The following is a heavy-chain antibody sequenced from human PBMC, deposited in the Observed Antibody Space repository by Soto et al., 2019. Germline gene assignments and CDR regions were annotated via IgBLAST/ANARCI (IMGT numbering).Heavy chain of an antibody. CDR1: GGSISSGNYY. Sequence: SETLSLTCTVSGGSISSGNYYWTWIRQPPGKGLEWIGYIYSSGNTNANPTLNSRATMSIDTSKNQFSLRLRSVTAADTAVYYCARADYEILTGSYAMDVWGQGTTVTVSS. CDR2: IYSSGNT. V-gene: IGHV4-61*01. D-gene: IGHD3-9*01. CDR3: ARADYEILTGSYAMDV. J-gene: IGHJ6*02.